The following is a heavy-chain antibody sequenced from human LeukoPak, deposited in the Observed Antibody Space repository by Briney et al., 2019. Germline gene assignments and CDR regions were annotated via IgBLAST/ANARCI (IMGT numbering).Heavy chain of an antibody. CDR1: GGSISSSDW. J-gene: IGHJ5*02. D-gene: IGHD2/OR15-2a*01. CDR2: IYHSGST. V-gene: IGHV4-4*02. Sequence: SETLSLTCAVSGGSISSSDWWRWVRQPPGKGLEWIGEIYHSGSTNYKSSLKSRVTISVDKSKNQFSLNLSSVTAADTAVYYCARRVITHWFDPWGQGTLVTVSS. CDR3: ARRVITHWFDP.